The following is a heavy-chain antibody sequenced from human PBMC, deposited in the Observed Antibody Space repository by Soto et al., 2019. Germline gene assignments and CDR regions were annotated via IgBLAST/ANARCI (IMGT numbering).Heavy chain of an antibody. J-gene: IGHJ4*02. V-gene: IGHV3-53*01. D-gene: IGHD5-18*01. CDR2: IYSGDTT. CDR3: HGYGY. Sequence: EVQLVESGGGLIQPGGSLRLSCAVSGFTVRANYMSWVRQAPGKGLEWASVIYSGDTTYYADSVKGRFIISRDISKNILYLQMNILRAEDTAVYYCHGYGYWGQGTLVTVSS. CDR1: GFTVRANY.